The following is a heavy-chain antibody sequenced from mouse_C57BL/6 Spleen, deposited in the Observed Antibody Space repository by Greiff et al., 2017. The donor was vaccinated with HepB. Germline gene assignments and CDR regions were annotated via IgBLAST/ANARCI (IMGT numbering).Heavy chain of an antibody. CDR2: IDPSDSET. J-gene: IGHJ4*01. Sequence: QVQLQQPGAELVRPGSSVKLSCKASGYTFTSYWMHWVKQRPIQGLEWIGNIDPSDSETHYNQKFKDKATLTVDKSSSTAYMQLSSLTSEDSAVYYCAREGLRRGDYYAMDYWGQGTSVTVSS. D-gene: IGHD2-4*01. CDR3: AREGLRRGDYYAMDY. V-gene: IGHV1-52*01. CDR1: GYTFTSYW.